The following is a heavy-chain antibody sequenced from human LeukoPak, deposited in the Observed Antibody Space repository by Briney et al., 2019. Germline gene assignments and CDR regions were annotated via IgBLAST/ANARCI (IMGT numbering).Heavy chain of an antibody. CDR2: IYTSGST. V-gene: IGHV4-4*07. Sequence: SETLSLTCTVSGGSISSYYWSWVRQPAGKGLEWIGRIYTSGSTNNTPSLKSRVTISVDTSKNQFSLKLNSVTAADTAVYYCARADYSSTWSHDYDYMDVWGKGTTVTVSS. CDR3: ARADYSSTWSHDYDYMDV. J-gene: IGHJ6*03. CDR1: GGSISSYY. D-gene: IGHD6-13*01.